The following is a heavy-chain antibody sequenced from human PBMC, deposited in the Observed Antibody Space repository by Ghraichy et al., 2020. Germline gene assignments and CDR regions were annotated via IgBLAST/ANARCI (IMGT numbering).Heavy chain of an antibody. V-gene: IGHV4-59*01. Sequence: SQTLSLTCTVSGGSISSYYWSWIRQPLGKGLEWIGYIYYSGSTNYNPSLKSRVTISVDTSKNQFSLKLSSVTAADTAVYYCAREETWNWYFDLWGRGTLVTVSS. CDR1: GGSISSYY. D-gene: IGHD5-12*01. CDR2: IYYSGST. J-gene: IGHJ2*01. CDR3: AREETWNWYFDL.